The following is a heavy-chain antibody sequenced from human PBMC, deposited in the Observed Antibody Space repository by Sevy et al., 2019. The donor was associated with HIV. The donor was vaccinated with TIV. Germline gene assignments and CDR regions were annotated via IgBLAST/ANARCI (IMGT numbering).Heavy chain of an antibody. CDR3: TTDSGYSSSAGYYYYGMDV. Sequence: GGSLRLSCAASGFTFSNAWMNWVRQAPGKGLEWVGRIKSKTDGGTTDYAAPVKGRFTISRDDSKNMLYLQMNSLKTEDTAVYYCTTDSGYSSSAGYYYYGMDVWGQGTTVTVSS. J-gene: IGHJ6*02. V-gene: IGHV3-15*07. D-gene: IGHD6-13*01. CDR1: GFTFSNAW. CDR2: IKSKTDGGTT.